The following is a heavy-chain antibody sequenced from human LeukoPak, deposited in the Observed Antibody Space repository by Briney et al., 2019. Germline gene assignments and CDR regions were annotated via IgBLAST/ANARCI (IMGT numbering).Heavy chain of an antibody. Sequence: GGSLRLSCAASGFTFSGYAMHWVRQAPGKGLEWVAVISYDGSNKYYADSVKGRFTISRDNSKNTLYLQMNSLRAEDTAVYYCARDRTRYGENWFDPWGQGTLVTVSS. CDR1: GFTFSGYA. CDR3: ARDRTRYGENWFDP. J-gene: IGHJ5*02. V-gene: IGHV3-30-3*01. D-gene: IGHD4-17*01. CDR2: ISYDGSNK.